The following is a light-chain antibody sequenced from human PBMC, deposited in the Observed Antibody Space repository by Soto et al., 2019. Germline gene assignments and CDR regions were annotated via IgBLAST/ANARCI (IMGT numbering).Light chain of an antibody. CDR3: QQYNNWPPGT. Sequence: EIVMTQSPATLSVSPGERATVSCRASESVSNNLAWYQQKPGQSPRLLIYAASTRATGIPARFSGSGSVAEFTLTISNLQSEDFAIYYCQQYNNWPPGTFGQGTKVEVK. J-gene: IGKJ1*01. V-gene: IGKV3D-15*01. CDR1: ESVSNN. CDR2: AAS.